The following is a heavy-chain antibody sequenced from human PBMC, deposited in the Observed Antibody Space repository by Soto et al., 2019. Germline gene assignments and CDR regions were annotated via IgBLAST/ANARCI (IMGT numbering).Heavy chain of an antibody. J-gene: IGHJ6*02. CDR3: AKVPRDLVAVLYIYPLDGREPMSDVDV. D-gene: IGHD2-15*01. CDR1: GFTFSYYP. CDR2: ISFDGSNK. Sequence: QMQVVESGGGVVQPGRSLRLSCAASGFTFSYYPMHWVRQAPGKGLEWVAVISFDGSNKYYADSVKGRFTISRDNSKNTLYLQMNSLRDEDTAVYYCAKVPRDLVAVLYIYPLDGREPMSDVDVWGLGTTVTVSS. V-gene: IGHV3-30-3*01.